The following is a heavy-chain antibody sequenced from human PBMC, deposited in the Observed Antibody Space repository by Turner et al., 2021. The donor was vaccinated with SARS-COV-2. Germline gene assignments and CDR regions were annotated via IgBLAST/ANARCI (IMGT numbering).Heavy chain of an antibody. J-gene: IGHJ4*02. CDR1: GFTFSSYE. CDR2: IFSSGSSI. D-gene: IGHD2-21*01. Sequence: VQLVESGGGVVQPGRSLRLSCAASGFTFSSYEMNWVRQAPGKGLEWVSYIFSSGSSIYYADSVKGRFTISRDNAKNSLYLQMNSLRVEDTAVYYCARAPGGIPFDYWGQGTLVTVSS. V-gene: IGHV3-48*03. CDR3: ARAPGGIPFDY.